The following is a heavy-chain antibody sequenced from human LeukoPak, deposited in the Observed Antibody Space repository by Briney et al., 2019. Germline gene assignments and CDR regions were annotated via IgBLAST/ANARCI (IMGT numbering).Heavy chain of an antibody. Sequence: GGSLRLSCAASGFTFSSYGMHWVRQAPGKGQERVAVISYHGSNKYYADSVKGRFTISRDNSKNTLYLQMNSLRAEDTAMYYCAKGHSSGWYYFDYWGQGTLVTVSS. CDR3: AKGHSSGWYYFDY. D-gene: IGHD6-19*01. J-gene: IGHJ4*02. V-gene: IGHV3-30*18. CDR2: ISYHGSNK. CDR1: GFTFSSYG.